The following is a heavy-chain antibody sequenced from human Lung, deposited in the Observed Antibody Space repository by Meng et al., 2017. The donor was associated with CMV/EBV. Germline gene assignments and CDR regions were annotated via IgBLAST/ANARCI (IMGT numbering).Heavy chain of an antibody. V-gene: IGHV4-4*02. CDR1: GVSISSNIR. CDR3: ARGKQDAWELLAY. D-gene: IGHD1-26*01. CDR2: IDDSGST. J-gene: IGHJ4*02. Sequence: QVQRQGSGPGLVTPSGTLALTCGVSGVSISSNIRWTWVRQPPGKGLEWIGDIDDSGSTNYSPSLNSRISISLDKSKNHFSLKVNSVTAADTAVYYCARGKQDAWELLAYWGQGALVTVSS.